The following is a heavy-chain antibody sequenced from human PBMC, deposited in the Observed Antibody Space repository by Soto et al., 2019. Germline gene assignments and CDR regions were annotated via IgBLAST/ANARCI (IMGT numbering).Heavy chain of an antibody. J-gene: IGHJ4*02. V-gene: IGHV4-39*01. Sequence: SETLSLTCTVSGGSISSSSYYWGWIRQPPGKGLEWIGSIYYSGSTYYNPSLKSRVTISVDTSKNQFSLKLSSVTAADTAVYYCLHYDLWSGYPESVDYWGQGTLVTVSS. D-gene: IGHD3-3*01. CDR2: IYYSGST. CDR1: GGSISSSSYY. CDR3: LHYDLWSGYPESVDY.